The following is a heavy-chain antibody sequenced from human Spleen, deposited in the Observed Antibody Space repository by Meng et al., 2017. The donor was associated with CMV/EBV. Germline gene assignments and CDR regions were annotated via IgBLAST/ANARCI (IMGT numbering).Heavy chain of an antibody. D-gene: IGHD3-10*01. CDR2: ISVHNGNT. Sequence: ASVKVFCKASGYTFTDYYMHWVRQAPGQGLEWMGWISVHNGNTNHAQKVQGRVSMSTDTSTSTAYMELRSLRPDDTAVYYCAREGMMVRGWRASSFDYWGQGILVTVSS. J-gene: IGHJ4*02. V-gene: IGHV1-18*04. CDR1: GYTFTDYY. CDR3: AREGMMVRGWRASSFDY.